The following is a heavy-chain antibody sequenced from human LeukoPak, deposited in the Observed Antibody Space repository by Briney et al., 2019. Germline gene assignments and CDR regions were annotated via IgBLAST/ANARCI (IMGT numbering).Heavy chain of an antibody. CDR2: INHSGST. CDR3: ARGRSHRPVLRFLEWLRPFDY. Sequence: SETLSLTCAVYGGSFSGYYWSWIRQPPGKGLEWIGEINHSGSTNYNPSLKSRVTISVDTSKNQFSLKLSSVTAADTAVYYCARGRSHRPVLRFLEWLRPFDYWGQGTLVTVSS. D-gene: IGHD3-3*01. CDR1: GGSFSGYY. V-gene: IGHV4-34*01. J-gene: IGHJ4*02.